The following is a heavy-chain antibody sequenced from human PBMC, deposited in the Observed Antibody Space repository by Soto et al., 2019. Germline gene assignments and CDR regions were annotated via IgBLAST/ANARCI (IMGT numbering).Heavy chain of an antibody. J-gene: IGHJ3*01. CDR3: ARDRITTRGDAFDL. CDR1: GGTFITYI. CDR2: IIPIPDIT. Sequence: QVRRVHSGPEVRKPGSSGKVSCKAPGGTFITYIISGVRQAPGKGLEWLGRIIPIPDITNYAQKFQGRVTITADRSTSTAYMELTSLKSEDTAVYDCARDRITTRGDAFDLWGQGTLVTVSS. D-gene: IGHD3-3*01. V-gene: IGHV1-69*04.